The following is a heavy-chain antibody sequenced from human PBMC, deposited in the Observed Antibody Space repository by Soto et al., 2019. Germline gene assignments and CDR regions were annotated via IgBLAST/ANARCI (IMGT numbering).Heavy chain of an antibody. CDR2: IKQDRSDI. V-gene: IGHV3-7*01. D-gene: IGHD3-10*01. CDR1: GFTFSSYW. Sequence: GESLKICCEASGFTFSSYWMSWVRQGPGKGLEWVATIKQDRSDIQYLDSVKGRFTISRDNAKSSLYLQMNSLRDEDTAVYYCASCKSMVRGVIPMCTFDYWGQGTLVTVSS. CDR3: ASCKSMVRGVIPMCTFDY. J-gene: IGHJ4*02.